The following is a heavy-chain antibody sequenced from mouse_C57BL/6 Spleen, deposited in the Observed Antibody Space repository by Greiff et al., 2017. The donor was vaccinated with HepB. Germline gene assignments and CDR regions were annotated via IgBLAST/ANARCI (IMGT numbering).Heavy chain of an antibody. D-gene: IGHD2-3*01. CDR1: GYTFTSYW. J-gene: IGHJ3*01. V-gene: IGHV1-55*01. CDR3: ALDGYGGAY. CDR2: IYPGSGST. Sequence: QVQLKESGAELVKPGASVKMSCKASGYTFTSYWITWVKQRPGQGLGWIGDIYPGSGSTNYNEKFKSKATLTVDTSSSTAYMQLSSLTSEDSAVYYCALDGYGGAYWGQGTLVTVSA.